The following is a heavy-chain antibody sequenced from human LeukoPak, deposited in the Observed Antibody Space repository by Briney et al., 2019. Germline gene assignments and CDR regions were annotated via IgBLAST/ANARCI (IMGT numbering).Heavy chain of an antibody. CDR3: ARGMGSGYSDY. Sequence: ASVKVSRKASGYTFTSYDINWVRQATGQGLEWMGWMNPNSGNTGCAQKFQGRVTMTRNTSISTAYMELSSLRSEGTAVYYCARGMGSGYSDYRGQGTLVSVSS. D-gene: IGHD3-3*01. J-gene: IGHJ4*02. CDR1: GYTFTSYD. CDR2: MNPNSGNT. V-gene: IGHV1-8*01.